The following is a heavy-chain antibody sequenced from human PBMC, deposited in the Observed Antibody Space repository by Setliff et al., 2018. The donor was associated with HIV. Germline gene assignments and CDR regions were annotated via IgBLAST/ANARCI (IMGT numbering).Heavy chain of an antibody. CDR1: GYSISSGYY. J-gene: IGHJ6*03. D-gene: IGHD3-10*01. Sequence: LSLTCAVSGYSISSGYYWGWIRQPPGRGLEWIGYIYYSGSTNYNPSLKSRVTISVDTSKNQFSLKLSSVTAADTAVYYCARPRSGTYRGHYYYYMDVWGKGTTVTVSS. V-gene: IGHV4-61*01. CDR2: IYYSGST. CDR3: ARPRSGTYRGHYYYYMDV.